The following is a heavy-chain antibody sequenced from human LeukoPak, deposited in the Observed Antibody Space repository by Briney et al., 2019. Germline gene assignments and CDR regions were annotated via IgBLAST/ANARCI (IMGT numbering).Heavy chain of an antibody. D-gene: IGHD6-6*01. J-gene: IGHJ4*02. CDR3: ARSLVSAARPDEIDY. V-gene: IGHV1-18*01. CDR2: ISAYNGNT. CDR1: GYTFTSYG. Sequence: ASVKVSCKASGYTFTSYGISWVRQAPGQGLEWMGWISAYNGNTNYAQKLQGRVTMTTDTSTSTAYMELRSLGSDDTAVYYCARSLVSAARPDEIDYWGQGTLVTVSS.